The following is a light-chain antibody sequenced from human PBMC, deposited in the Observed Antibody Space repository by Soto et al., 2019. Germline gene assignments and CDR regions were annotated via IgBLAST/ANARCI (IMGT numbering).Light chain of an antibody. J-gene: IGLJ2*01. V-gene: IGLV2-14*01. Sequence: QSALTQPASVSGSPGQSISISGTGTSSDVGGYNYVSWYQQHSGKAPKLMIYEVTNRPSGVSNRFSGSKSGNTASLTISGLQAEDEAEYYCSSYTRTKTLLFGGGTKVTVL. CDR3: SSYTRTKTLL. CDR2: EVT. CDR1: SSDVGGYNY.